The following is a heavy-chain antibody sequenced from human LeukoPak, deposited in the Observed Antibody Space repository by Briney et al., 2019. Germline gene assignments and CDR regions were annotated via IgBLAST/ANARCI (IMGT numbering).Heavy chain of an antibody. CDR1: GFVSSTSA. V-gene: IGHV3-21*01. J-gene: IGHJ4*02. CDR3: TRDPAYYLRYGYFDY. CDR2: MNDVGSHI. Sequence: GGSLRLSCSASGFVSSTSAMNWVRQAPGKGLEWVSSMNDVGSHIYYRDSVKGRFTISRDNAKNSVYLQMNNLRAADTALYYCTRDPAYYLRYGYFDYWGQGILVTVSS. D-gene: IGHD1-26*01.